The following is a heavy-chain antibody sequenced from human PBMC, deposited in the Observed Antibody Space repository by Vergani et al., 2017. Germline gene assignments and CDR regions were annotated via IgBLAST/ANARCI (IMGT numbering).Heavy chain of an antibody. CDR2: ISSSSSTI. Sequence: EVQLVESGGGLVQPGGSLRLSCAASGFTFSSYSMNWVRQAPGKGLEWVSYISSSSSTIYYADSVKGRFTISRDNAKNSLYLQMNSLRAEDTAVYYCARGYSGWYRSYGYYGMDVWGQGTTVTVSS. D-gene: IGHD6-19*01. V-gene: IGHV3-48*04. J-gene: IGHJ6*02. CDR1: GFTFSSYS. CDR3: ARGYSGWYRSYGYYGMDV.